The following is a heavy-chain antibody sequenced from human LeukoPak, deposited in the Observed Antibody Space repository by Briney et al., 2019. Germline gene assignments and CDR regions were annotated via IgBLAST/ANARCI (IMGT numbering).Heavy chain of an antibody. CDR3: ARVHSSYYYGSLDP. V-gene: IGHV1-2*02. CDR2: INPNSGGT. Sequence: ASVKVSCKASGYTFTGYYMHWVRQAPGQELEWMGWINPNSGGTNYAQKFQGRVTMTRDTSISTAYMELSRLRSDDTAVYYCARVHSSYYYGSLDPWGQGTLVTVSS. CDR1: GYTFTGYY. D-gene: IGHD3-10*01. J-gene: IGHJ5*02.